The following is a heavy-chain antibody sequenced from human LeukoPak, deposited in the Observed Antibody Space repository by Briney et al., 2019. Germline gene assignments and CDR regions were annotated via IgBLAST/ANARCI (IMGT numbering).Heavy chain of an antibody. CDR1: GYTFTSYD. CDR3: ARDGFGESECYYGMDV. CDR2: MNPNSGNT. D-gene: IGHD3-10*01. Sequence: ASVKVSCKASGYTFTSYDINWVRQATGQGLEWMGWMNPNSGNTGYAQKFQGRVTMTTDTSTSTAYMELRSLRSDDTAVYYCARDGFGESECYYGMDVWGQGTTVTVSS. V-gene: IGHV1-8*01. J-gene: IGHJ6*02.